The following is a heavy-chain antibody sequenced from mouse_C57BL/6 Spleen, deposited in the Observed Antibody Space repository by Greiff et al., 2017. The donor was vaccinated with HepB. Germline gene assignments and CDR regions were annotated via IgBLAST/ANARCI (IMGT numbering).Heavy chain of an antibody. V-gene: IGHV5-17*01. Sequence: EVHLVESGGGLVKPGGSLKLSCAASGFTFSDYGMHWVRQAPEKGLEWVAYISSGSSTIYYADTVKGRFTISRDNAKNTLFLQMTSLRSEDTAMYDCARGGGARFDYWGQGTTLTVSS. CDR1: GFTFSDYG. D-gene: IGHD1-1*02. J-gene: IGHJ2*01. CDR3: ARGGGARFDY. CDR2: ISSGSSTI.